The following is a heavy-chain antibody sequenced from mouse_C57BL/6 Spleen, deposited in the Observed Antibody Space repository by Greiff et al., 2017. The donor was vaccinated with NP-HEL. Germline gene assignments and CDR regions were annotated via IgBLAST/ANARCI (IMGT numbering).Heavy chain of an antibody. J-gene: IGHJ4*01. CDR1: GYTFTSYW. CDR2: IYPDSGST. D-gene: IGHD2-4*01. Sequence: VQLQQPGAELVKPGASVKLSCKASGYTFTSYWMHWVKQRPGQGLEWIGVIYPDSGSTNYNEKFKGKAKLTVDKSASTAYMQLSSLTSEDSAVYYGARYDDGDGYAMDYWGQGTSVTVSS. CDR3: ARYDDGDGYAMDY. V-gene: IGHV1-64*01.